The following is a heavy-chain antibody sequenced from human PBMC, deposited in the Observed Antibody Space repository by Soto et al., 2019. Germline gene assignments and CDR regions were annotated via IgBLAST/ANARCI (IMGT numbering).Heavy chain of an antibody. V-gene: IGHV4-39*01. J-gene: IGHJ5*01. CDR3: ARQAPEFGSSGYFDS. CDR1: GDSITSRFHY. CDR2: VFFSGNT. D-gene: IGHD3-16*01. Sequence: SETLSLTCSVSGDSITSRFHYWGWIRQSPGKGLEWIGSVFFSGNTNNNPSLKSRVAISVDTSKNQFSLKLTSVTASDTAVYYCARQAPEFGSSGYFDSWGPGTLVTAPQ.